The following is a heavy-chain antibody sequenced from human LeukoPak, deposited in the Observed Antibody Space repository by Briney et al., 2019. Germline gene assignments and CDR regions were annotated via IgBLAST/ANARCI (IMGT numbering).Heavy chain of an antibody. Sequence: ASVKVYCKASGYTFTSYGISWVRQAPGQGLEWMGWISAYNGNTNYAQKLQGRVTMTTDTSTSTAYMELRRLRSDDTAVYYCARDLGRYCSGGRCHYYSYYMDVWGKGTTVTVSS. CDR1: GYTFTSYG. D-gene: IGHD2-15*01. V-gene: IGHV1-18*01. CDR3: ARDLGRYCSGGRCHYYSYYMDV. J-gene: IGHJ6*03. CDR2: ISAYNGNT.